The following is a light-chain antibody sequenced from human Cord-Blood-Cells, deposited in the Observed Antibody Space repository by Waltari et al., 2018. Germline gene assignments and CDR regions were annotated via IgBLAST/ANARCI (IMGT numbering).Light chain of an antibody. V-gene: IGLV2-23*01. Sequence: QSALTQPASVSGSPGQSITISCTGTSSDVGSYNLVSWYQQHPCKAPRLMIYEGSKRPSGVSNRFSGSKSGNTASLTISGLQAEDEDDYYCCSYAGSSTFWVFGGGTKLTVL. CDR2: EGS. J-gene: IGLJ3*02. CDR3: CSYAGSSTFWV. CDR1: SSDVGSYNL.